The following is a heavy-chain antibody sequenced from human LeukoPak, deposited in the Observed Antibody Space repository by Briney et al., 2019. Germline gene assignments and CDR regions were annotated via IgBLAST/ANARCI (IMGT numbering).Heavy chain of an antibody. D-gene: IGHD3-10*01. CDR3: AREGYYGSGSPPSLYFDY. Sequence: GGSLRLSCAASGFTFRNYVIHWVRQAPGKGLEWVAVTSSDLNVKLYADSVKGRFTIPRDNSRSTLYLQMNSLRPEDTAIYYCAREGYYGSGSPPSLYFDYWGQGTLVTVSS. CDR2: TSSDLNVK. J-gene: IGHJ4*02. CDR1: GFTFRNYV. V-gene: IGHV3-30-3*01.